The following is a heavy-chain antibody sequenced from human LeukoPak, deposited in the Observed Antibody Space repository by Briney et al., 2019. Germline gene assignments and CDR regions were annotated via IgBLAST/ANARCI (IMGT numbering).Heavy chain of an antibody. CDR2: INWNGGST. CDR1: GFTFDDYG. Sequence: GGSLRLSCAASGFTFDDYGMSWVRQAPGKGLEWVSGINWNGGSTGYADSVKGRFTISRDNAKNSLYLQMNSLRAEDTALYYCARDSYSGSYSYFDYWGQGTLVTVSS. J-gene: IGHJ4*02. V-gene: IGHV3-20*04. CDR3: ARDSYSGSYSYFDY. D-gene: IGHD1-26*01.